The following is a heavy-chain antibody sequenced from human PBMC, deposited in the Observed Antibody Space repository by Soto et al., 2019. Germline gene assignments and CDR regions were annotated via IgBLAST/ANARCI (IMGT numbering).Heavy chain of an antibody. J-gene: IGHJ4*02. V-gene: IGHV3-21*01. CDR3: ARLVLHPGDPYYFDY. D-gene: IGHD7-27*01. CDR1: GFTFSSYS. Sequence: GGSLRLSCAASGFTFSSYSMNWVRQAPGKGLEWVSSISSSSYIYYADSVKGRFTISRDNAKNSLYLQMNSLRAEDTAVYYCARLVLHPGDPYYFDYWGQGTLVTVSS. CDR2: ISSSSYI.